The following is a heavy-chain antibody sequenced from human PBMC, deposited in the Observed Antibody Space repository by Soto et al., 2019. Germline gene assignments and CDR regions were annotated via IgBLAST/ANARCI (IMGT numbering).Heavy chain of an antibody. D-gene: IGHD6-19*01. CDR2: INAGNGNT. CDR3: ARGAGYSSEFDS. CDR1: GYTFTSYA. V-gene: IGHV1-3*01. Sequence: ASVKVCCKASGYTFTSYAMQWVRQAPGQRLEWMGWINAGNGNTKYSQKFQGRVTITRDTSASTAYMELSSLRSEDTAVYYCARGAGYSSEFDSWGQGTPVTVSS. J-gene: IGHJ4*02.